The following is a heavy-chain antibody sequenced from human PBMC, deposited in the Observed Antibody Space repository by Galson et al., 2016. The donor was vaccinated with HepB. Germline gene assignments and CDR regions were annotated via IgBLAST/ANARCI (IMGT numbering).Heavy chain of an antibody. V-gene: IGHV3-64D*09. Sequence: SLRLSCAASGFSFSSYVMFWVRQAPGKGLEFVSAIGSDGRSTHYADSLRGRFTVSRDNSKNMLYLQMSSLRAEDTAVYYYGKYEFDYWGQGTLVTVSS. D-gene: IGHD3-3*01. CDR1: GFSFSSYV. CDR3: GKYEFDY. CDR2: IGSDGRST. J-gene: IGHJ4*02.